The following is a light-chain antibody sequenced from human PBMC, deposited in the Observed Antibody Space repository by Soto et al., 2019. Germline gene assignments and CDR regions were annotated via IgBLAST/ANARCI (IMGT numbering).Light chain of an antibody. Sequence: QSVLTQPASMSGSPGQSITISCTGTRSDIGTYNYLSWYQQHPGKAPRLVISDVSNRPSGVSNRFSGSKSGNTASLTITGLQSEDEAAYYCMSYTTTSSFVFGSGTKVTVL. CDR2: DVS. CDR1: RSDIGTYNY. V-gene: IGLV2-14*03. CDR3: MSYTTTSSFV. J-gene: IGLJ1*01.